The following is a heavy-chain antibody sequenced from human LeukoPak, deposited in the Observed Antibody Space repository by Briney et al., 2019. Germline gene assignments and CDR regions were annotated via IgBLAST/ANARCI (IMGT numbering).Heavy chain of an antibody. CDR3: ARVGDSSGYENWFDP. Sequence: IPSQTLSLTCTVSGGSISSYYWSWIRQPAGKGLEWIGRIYTSGSTNYNPSLESRVTMSVDTSSNQFSLKLSSVTAADTAVYYCARVGDSSGYENWFDPWGQGTLVTVSS. D-gene: IGHD3-22*01. V-gene: IGHV4-4*07. CDR1: GGSISSYY. CDR2: IYTSGST. J-gene: IGHJ5*02.